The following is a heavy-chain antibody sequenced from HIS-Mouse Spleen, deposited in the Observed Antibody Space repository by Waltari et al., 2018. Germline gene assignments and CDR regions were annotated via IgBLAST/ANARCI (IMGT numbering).Heavy chain of an antibody. Sequence: QLQLQESGPGLVKPSETLSLTCTVSGCSISSSRYYCAWIRQPPGKGLEWIGSIYYSGSTYYNPSLKSRVTISVDTSKNQFSLKLSSVTAADTAVYYCAREIPYSSSWYDWYFDLWGRGTLVTVSS. CDR1: GCSISSSRYY. J-gene: IGHJ2*01. CDR3: AREIPYSSSWYDWYFDL. V-gene: IGHV4-39*07. CDR2: IYYSGST. D-gene: IGHD6-13*01.